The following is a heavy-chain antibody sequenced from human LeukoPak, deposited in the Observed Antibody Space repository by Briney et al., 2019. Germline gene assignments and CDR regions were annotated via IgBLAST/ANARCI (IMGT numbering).Heavy chain of an antibody. Sequence: ASVKVSCKASGYTFTSYYMHWVRQAPGQGLEWMGIINTSVGSTSYAQKFQGRVTMTRDMSTSTVYMELSSLRSEDTAVYCCARATLHRRDGYKGRMDVGGKATTVTVYS. J-gene: IGHJ6*03. V-gene: IGHV1-46*01. CDR2: INTSVGST. CDR3: ARATLHRRDGYKGRMDV. CDR1: GYTFTSYY. D-gene: IGHD5-24*01.